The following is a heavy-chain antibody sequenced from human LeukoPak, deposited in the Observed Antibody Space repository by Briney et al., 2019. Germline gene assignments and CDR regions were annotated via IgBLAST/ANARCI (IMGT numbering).Heavy chain of an antibody. Sequence: GGSLRLSCAASGFXFRSYAMHWVRQAPGKGLEGLAVISYDGSNKYYADSVKGRFTISRDNSKNTLYLQMNSLRAEDKAVYYCAREAWGNVFFDYWGQGTLVTVSS. J-gene: IGHJ4*02. CDR1: GFXFRSYA. CDR3: AREAWGNVFFDY. V-gene: IGHV3-30-3*01. D-gene: IGHD7-27*01. CDR2: ISYDGSNK.